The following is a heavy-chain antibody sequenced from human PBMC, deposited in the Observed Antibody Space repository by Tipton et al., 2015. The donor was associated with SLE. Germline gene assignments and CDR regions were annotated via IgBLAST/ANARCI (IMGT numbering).Heavy chain of an antibody. D-gene: IGHD3-16*01. CDR1: GFTFSNYW. CDR3: ARDMSSDRDNWWGEFDY. CDR2: INSDGNRI. V-gene: IGHV3-74*01. Sequence: SGFTFSNYWMHWVRQAPGEGLVWVSRINSDGNRIRSADSVTGRFTISRDNAKNTLYLQMNSLRADDTAVYYCARDMSSDRDNWWGEFDYWGQGTLVTVSS. J-gene: IGHJ4*02.